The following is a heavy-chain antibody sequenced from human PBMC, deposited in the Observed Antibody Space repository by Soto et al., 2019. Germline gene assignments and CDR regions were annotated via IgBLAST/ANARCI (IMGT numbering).Heavy chain of an antibody. CDR3: AKAPTYCSGGSCCPDY. J-gene: IGHJ4*02. V-gene: IGHV3-23*01. CDR1: GFTFSSYA. Sequence: EVQLLESGGGLVQPGGSLSLSCAASGFTFSSYAMSWVRQAPGKGLEWVSAISGSGGSTYYADSVKGRFTISRDNSKNTLYLQMNSLRAEDTAVYYCAKAPTYCSGGSCCPDYWGQGTLVTVSS. CDR2: ISGSGGST. D-gene: IGHD2-15*01.